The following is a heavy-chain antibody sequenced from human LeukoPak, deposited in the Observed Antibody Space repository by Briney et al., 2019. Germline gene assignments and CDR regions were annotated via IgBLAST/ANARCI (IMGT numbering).Heavy chain of an antibody. CDR3: ARIPYSSGWYYYYYGMDV. Sequence: ASVKVSCKVSGYTLTELSMHWVRQAPGKGLEWMGGFDPEDGETIYAQKFQGRVTMTEDTSTDTAYMELSSLRSDDTAVYYCARIPYSSGWYYYYYGMDVWGQGTTVTVSS. J-gene: IGHJ6*02. D-gene: IGHD6-19*01. CDR2: FDPEDGET. V-gene: IGHV1-24*01. CDR1: GYTLTELS.